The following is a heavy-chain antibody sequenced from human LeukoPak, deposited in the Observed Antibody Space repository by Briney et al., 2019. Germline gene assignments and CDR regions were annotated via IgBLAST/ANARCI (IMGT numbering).Heavy chain of an antibody. Sequence: SEILSLTCTVSGGSISSSSYYWCWIRQPPGKGLEWIGSIYYSGSTYYNPSLKSRVTISVDTSKNQFSLKLSSVTAADTAVYYCAREKEGATLYWGQGTLVTVSS. V-gene: IGHV4-39*07. CDR3: AREKEGATLY. J-gene: IGHJ4*02. CDR1: GGSISSSSYY. CDR2: IYYSGST. D-gene: IGHD1-26*01.